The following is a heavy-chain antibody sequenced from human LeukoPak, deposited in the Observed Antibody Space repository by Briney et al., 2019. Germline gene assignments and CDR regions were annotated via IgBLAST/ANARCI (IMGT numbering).Heavy chain of an antibody. CDR2: IYPADSDT. Sequence: ESLKISCEGSGYSFIKYWIAWVRPMPGKGLEWIGIIYPADSDTRYSPSFQGQVTISADKSISTAYLQWSSLKASDSAMYYCARRGEAMDPFDYWGQGTLVTVSS. V-gene: IGHV5-51*01. CDR1: GYSFIKYW. CDR3: ARRGEAMDPFDY. J-gene: IGHJ4*02. D-gene: IGHD5-18*01.